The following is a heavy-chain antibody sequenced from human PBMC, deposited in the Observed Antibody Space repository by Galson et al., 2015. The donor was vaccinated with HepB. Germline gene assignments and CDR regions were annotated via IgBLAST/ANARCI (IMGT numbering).Heavy chain of an antibody. CDR1: GYTFTSYD. CDR3: AGDSHYYDSSGNYGMDV. Sequence: SVKVSCKASGYTFTSYDINWVRQATGQGLEWMGWMNPNSGNTGYAQKFQGRVTMTRNTSTSTAYMELSSLRSEDTAVYYCAGDSHYYDSSGNYGMDVWGQGTTVTVSS. J-gene: IGHJ6*02. V-gene: IGHV1-8*01. CDR2: MNPNSGNT. D-gene: IGHD3-22*01.